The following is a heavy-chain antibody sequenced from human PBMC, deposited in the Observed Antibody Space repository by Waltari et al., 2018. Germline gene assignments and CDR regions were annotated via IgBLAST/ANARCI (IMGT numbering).Heavy chain of an antibody. CDR1: GFTFSSYG. D-gene: IGHD6-19*01. CDR3: AKVSKAGAVAGDAEYFQH. Sequence: QVQLVESGGGVVQPGGSLSLSCAASGFTFSSYGMHWVRQAQGTGLEWVAFIRYDGSKKYYADSVKGRFTISRDNSKNTLYLQMNSLRAEDTAVYYCAKVSKAGAVAGDAEYFQHWGQGTLVTVSS. CDR2: IRYDGSKK. J-gene: IGHJ1*01. V-gene: IGHV3-30*02.